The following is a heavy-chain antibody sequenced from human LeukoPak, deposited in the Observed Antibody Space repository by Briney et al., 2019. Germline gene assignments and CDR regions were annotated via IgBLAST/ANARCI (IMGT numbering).Heavy chain of an antibody. J-gene: IGHJ5*02. CDR1: GDSVSGNYG. V-gene: IGHV6-1*01. CDR3: ARGWLMSGFDL. CDR2: TYYRSKWYS. Sequence: SQTLSLTRAISGDSVSGNYGWNWIRQSPSRGLEWLGRTYYRSKWYSDYAESVKSRLTINPDTSKNQFSLQLNSVTPEDTAVYYCARGWLMSGFDLWGQGTLVTVSS. D-gene: IGHD3-10*01.